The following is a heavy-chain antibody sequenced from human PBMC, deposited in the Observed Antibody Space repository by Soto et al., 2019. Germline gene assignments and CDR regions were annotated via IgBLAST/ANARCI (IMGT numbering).Heavy chain of an antibody. CDR3: ARGHYDYVWGSYRWGYFDY. CDR1: GGSFSGYY. CDR2: INHSGST. J-gene: IGHJ4*02. Sequence: QVQLQQWGAGLLKPSETLSLTCAVYGGSFSGYYWSWIRQPPGEGLEWIGEINHSGSTNYNPSLKIRVTISVDTSKNQFSLKLSSVTAADTAVYYCARGHYDYVWGSYRWGYFDYWGQGTLVTVSS. D-gene: IGHD3-16*02. V-gene: IGHV4-34*01.